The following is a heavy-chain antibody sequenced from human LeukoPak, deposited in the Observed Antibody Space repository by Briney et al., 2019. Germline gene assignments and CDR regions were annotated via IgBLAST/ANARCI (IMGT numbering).Heavy chain of an antibody. CDR3: ARDHCGTSCYGAGDAFEI. Sequence: PGGSLRLSCAASGFTFSTYSMNWVRQAPGKGLEWVSYIPSSSSTVFYADSVKGRFTISRDNAKNSLYLQMNSLRAEDTAVYYCARDHCGTSCYGAGDAFEIWGQGTMVTVSS. J-gene: IGHJ3*02. D-gene: IGHD2-2*01. CDR2: IPSSSSTV. V-gene: IGHV3-48*01. CDR1: GFTFSTYS.